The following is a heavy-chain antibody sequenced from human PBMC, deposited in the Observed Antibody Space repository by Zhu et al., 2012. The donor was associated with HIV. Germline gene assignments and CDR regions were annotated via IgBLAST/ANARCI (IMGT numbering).Heavy chain of an antibody. V-gene: IGHV3-9*03. CDR3: AKGVAVAVRGAFDI. CDR2: ISWNSGSI. CDR1: GFTFDDYA. J-gene: IGHJ3*02. Sequence: EVQLVESGGGLVQPGRSLRLSCAASGFTFDDYAMLWVRQAPGKGLEWVSGISWNSGSIGYADSVKGRFTISRDNAKNSLYLQMNSLRAEDMALYYCAKGVAVAVRGAFDIWAKGQWSPSLQ. D-gene: IGHD6-19*01.